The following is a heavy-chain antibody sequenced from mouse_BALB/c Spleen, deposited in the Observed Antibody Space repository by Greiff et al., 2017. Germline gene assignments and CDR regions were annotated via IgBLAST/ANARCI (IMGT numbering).Heavy chain of an antibody. D-gene: IGHD3-3*01. Sequence: VMLVESGPGLVAPSQSLSITCTVSGFSLTSYGVHWVRQPPGKGLEWLGVIWAGGSTNYNSALMSRLSISKDNSKSQVFLKMNSLQTDDTAMYYCARDKGTGGYAMDYWGQGTSVTVSS. J-gene: IGHJ4*01. CDR1: GFSLTSYG. CDR3: ARDKGTGGYAMDY. V-gene: IGHV2-9*02. CDR2: IWAGGST.